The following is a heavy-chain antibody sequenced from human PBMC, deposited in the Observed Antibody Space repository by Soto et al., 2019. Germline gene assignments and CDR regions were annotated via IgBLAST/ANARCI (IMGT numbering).Heavy chain of an antibody. V-gene: IGHV4-4*07. J-gene: IGHJ6*02. Sequence: QVQLQESGPGLVKPSETLSLTCTVSGGSISSYYWSWIRQPAGKGLEWIGRIYTSGSTNYNPSLKSRVTMSVDTSKNQFSLKLSSVTAADTAVYYCARDIVVVPAAILMLAYYYGMDVWGQGTTVTVSS. D-gene: IGHD2-2*01. CDR3: ARDIVVVPAAILMLAYYYGMDV. CDR1: GGSISSYY. CDR2: IYTSGST.